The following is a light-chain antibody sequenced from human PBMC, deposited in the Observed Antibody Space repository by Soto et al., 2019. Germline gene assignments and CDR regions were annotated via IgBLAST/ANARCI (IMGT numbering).Light chain of an antibody. CDR2: EVS. CDR1: SSDVGGYKF. CDR3: ISYTSSSTDV. J-gene: IGLJ1*01. Sequence: QSVLTQPASVSASPGQSITISCTGTSSDVGGYKFVSWYQHHPGKAPKLMIYEVSNRPSGISNRFSGSKSGNTASLTISGLQAEDEAEYYCISYTSSSTDVFGTGTKLTVL. V-gene: IGLV2-14*01.